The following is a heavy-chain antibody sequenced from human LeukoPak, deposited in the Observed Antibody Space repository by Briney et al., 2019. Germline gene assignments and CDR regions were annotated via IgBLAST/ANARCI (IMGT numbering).Heavy chain of an antibody. CDR2: IRYDGSNK. CDR1: GFTFSSYG. CDR3: AKDTIAPRAAAGY. D-gene: IGHD6-13*01. V-gene: IGHV3-30*02. Sequence: GGSLRLSCAASGFTFSSYGMHWVRQAPGKGLEWVAFIRYDGSNKYYADSVKGRFTISRDNSKNTLYLQMNSLRAEDTAVYYCAKDTIAPRAAAGYWGRGTLVTVSS. J-gene: IGHJ4*02.